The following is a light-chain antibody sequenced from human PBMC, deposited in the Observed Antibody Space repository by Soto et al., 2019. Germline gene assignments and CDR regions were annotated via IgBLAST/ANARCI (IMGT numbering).Light chain of an antibody. V-gene: IGKV1-39*01. CDR3: QQYNSYSIT. CDR1: QTVDDY. J-gene: IGKJ5*01. Sequence: DIQLTQSPTSLAASVGDRVTITCRASQTVDDYLNWYQQKPGKAPKLLIYAASSLQSGVSSRFSGSRSGTDFTLTINSLQPEDFATYYCQQYNSYSITFGQGTRLEN. CDR2: AAS.